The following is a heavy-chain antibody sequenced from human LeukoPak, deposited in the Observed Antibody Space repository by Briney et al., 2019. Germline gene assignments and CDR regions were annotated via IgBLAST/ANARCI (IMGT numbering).Heavy chain of an antibody. V-gene: IGHV3-23*01. CDR1: RFTFESYA. J-gene: IGHJ3*02. Sequence: GGSLRLSCAASRFTFESYAMSWVRQAPGKGLEWVSSIGTSGFNTYYADSVKGRSTISRDNSRDTLYLHMNSLRAEDTAVYYCAKVSGVAAYAFEIWGQGTMVTVSS. D-gene: IGHD6-19*01. CDR2: IGTSGFNT. CDR3: AKVSGVAAYAFEI.